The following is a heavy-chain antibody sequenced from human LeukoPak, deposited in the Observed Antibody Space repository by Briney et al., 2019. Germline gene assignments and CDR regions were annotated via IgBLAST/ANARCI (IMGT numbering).Heavy chain of an antibody. D-gene: IGHD2-2*02. J-gene: IGHJ4*02. CDR2: ISSRSSYI. CDR3: ARFYCSSTSCYIDY. CDR1: GFTFSAHS. Sequence: PGGSLRLSCVASGFTFSAHSMTWVRQAPGKGLEWVSSISSRSSYIYYADSVKGRFTISRDNAKNSLYLQMNSLRAEDTAVYYCARFYCSSTSCYIDYWGQGTLVTVSS. V-gene: IGHV3-21*01.